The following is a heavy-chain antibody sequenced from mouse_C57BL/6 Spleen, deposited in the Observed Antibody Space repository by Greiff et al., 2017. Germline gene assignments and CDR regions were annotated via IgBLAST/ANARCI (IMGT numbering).Heavy chain of an antibody. D-gene: IGHD1-1*01. Sequence: QVQLQQSGADLVKPGASVKLSCKASGFTFTSYWMPWVKQTPGKGLEWIGMIHPNSGCTNYNEKFKSQATLSVDNASNTAYMQLSSLTSEDTAVYYCARDATVVVTGYFADWGKGTTLTVS. CDR2: IHPNSGCT. J-gene: IGHJ2*01. CDR1: GFTFTSYW. V-gene: IGHV1-64*01. CDR3: ARDATVVVTGYFAD.